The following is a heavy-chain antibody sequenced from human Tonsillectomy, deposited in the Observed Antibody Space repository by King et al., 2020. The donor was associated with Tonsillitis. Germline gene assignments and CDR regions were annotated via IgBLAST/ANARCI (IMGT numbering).Heavy chain of an antibody. CDR2: ISGSGDST. V-gene: IGHV3-23*04. Sequence: VQLVESGGGLVQPGGSLRLSCAASGFTFSSYAMSWVRQAPGKGLEWVSAISGSGDSTYYADSVKGGFTISRDNSKNTLYLQMNSLRGEDTAVYYCAKRGTKENEGSWYEANSGFQHWGQGTLVTVSS. CDR3: AKRGTKENEGSWYEANSGFQH. J-gene: IGHJ1*01. D-gene: IGHD6-13*01. CDR1: GFTFSSYA.